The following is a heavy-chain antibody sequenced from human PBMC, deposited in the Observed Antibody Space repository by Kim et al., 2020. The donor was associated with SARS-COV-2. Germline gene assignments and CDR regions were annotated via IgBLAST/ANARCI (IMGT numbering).Heavy chain of an antibody. CDR1: GGSVSSGSYY. V-gene: IGHV4-61*01. J-gene: IGHJ4*02. CDR2: IYYSGST. D-gene: IGHD5-18*01. Sequence: SETLSLTCTVSGGSVSSGSYYWSWIRQPPGKGLEWIGYIYYSGSTNYNPSLKSRVTISVDTSKNQFSLKLSSVTAADTAVYYCARASGYSYGYDFPGYWGQGTLVTVSS. CDR3: ARASGYSYGYDFPGY.